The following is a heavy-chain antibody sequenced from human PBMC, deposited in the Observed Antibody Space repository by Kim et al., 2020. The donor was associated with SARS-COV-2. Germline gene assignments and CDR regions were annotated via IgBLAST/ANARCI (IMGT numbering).Heavy chain of an antibody. CDR3: VRDLTYNYAY. D-gene: IGHD5-18*01. V-gene: IGHV3-33*01. Sequence: YANPGNGRFTISRDNTRDTLYRQMNSLRAEDTAVYYCVRDLTYNYAYWGQGTLVTVSS. J-gene: IGHJ4*02.